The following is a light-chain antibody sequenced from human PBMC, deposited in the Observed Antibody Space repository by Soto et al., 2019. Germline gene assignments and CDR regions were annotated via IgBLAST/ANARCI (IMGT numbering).Light chain of an antibody. V-gene: IGLV2-14*01. CDR2: EVT. CDR1: SGDIGSYNR. Sequence: QSALTQPASMSGSPGQSITISCTGTSGDIGSYNRVSWCQQHPGKAPKLIIYEVTDRPSGVSNRFSGSKSGNTASLTISGLQAEDEAEYYCNSYTTLSNRVFGTGTKVTVL. CDR3: NSYTTLSNRV. J-gene: IGLJ1*01.